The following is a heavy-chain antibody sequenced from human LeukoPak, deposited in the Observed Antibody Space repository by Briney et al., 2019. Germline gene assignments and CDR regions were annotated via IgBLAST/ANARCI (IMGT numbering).Heavy chain of an antibody. Sequence: GGSLRLSCAASGFNFSIYSMNWVRQAPGKGLEWVSYITRSSTTIYYADSVKGRFTISRDNAKNSLYLQMNSLRAEDTAVYYCAKIPHYYYGSGSFQFDYWGQGTLVAVSS. CDR2: ITRSSTTI. CDR1: GFNFSIYS. D-gene: IGHD3-10*01. J-gene: IGHJ4*02. V-gene: IGHV3-48*01. CDR3: AKIPHYYYGSGSFQFDY.